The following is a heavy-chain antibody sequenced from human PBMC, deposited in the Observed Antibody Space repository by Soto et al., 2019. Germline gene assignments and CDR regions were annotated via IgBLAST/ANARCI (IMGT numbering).Heavy chain of an antibody. Sequence: GESLKISCKGSGYSFTSYWIGWVRQMPGKGLEWMGIIYPGDSDTRYSPSFQGQVTISADKSISTAYLQWSSLKASDTAMYYCARRYCSGGSCWGYFDYWGQGTLVTVSS. CDR1: GYSFTSYW. V-gene: IGHV5-51*01. CDR3: ARRYCSGGSCWGYFDY. D-gene: IGHD2-15*01. J-gene: IGHJ4*02. CDR2: IYPGDSDT.